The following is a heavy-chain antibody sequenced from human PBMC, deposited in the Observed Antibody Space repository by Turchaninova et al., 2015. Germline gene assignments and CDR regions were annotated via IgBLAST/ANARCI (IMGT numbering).Heavy chain of an antibody. CDR2: TYFRSVWYN. V-gene: IGHV6-1*01. Sequence: QVQLQQSGPGLVKPSQTLSLTCAISGDSVSSSSAAWHWLRQTTSKGLEGLGRTYFRSVWYNDYAFSVMSRIPIHSYTSENTFSQRLNSVTPEETAGYYCARGGTYFKGFEFWGQGALVTGSS. D-gene: IGHD1-26*01. CDR1: GDSVSSSSAA. J-gene: IGHJ4*02. CDR3: ARGGTYFKGFEF.